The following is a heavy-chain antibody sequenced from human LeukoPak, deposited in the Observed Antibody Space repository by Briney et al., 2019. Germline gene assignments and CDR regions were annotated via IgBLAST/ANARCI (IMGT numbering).Heavy chain of an antibody. Sequence: ASVKVSCKASGYTFTSYDINWVRQATGQGLEWMGWMNPNSGNTGYAQKFQGRVTMTRNTSISTAYMELSSLRSEDTAVYYCARILGIPAAPDYWGQGTLVTVSS. J-gene: IGHJ4*02. CDR2: MNPNSGNT. D-gene: IGHD2-2*01. CDR1: GYTFTSYD. V-gene: IGHV1-8*01. CDR3: ARILGIPAAPDY.